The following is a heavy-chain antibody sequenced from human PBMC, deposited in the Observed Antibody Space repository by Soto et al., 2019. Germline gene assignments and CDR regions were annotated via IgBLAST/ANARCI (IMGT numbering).Heavy chain of an antibody. Sequence: SETLSLTCTVSGGSISSGGYYWSWIRQHPGKGLEWIGYIYYSGSTYYNPSLKSRVTISVDTSKNQFSLKLSSVTAADTAVYYCARVGTMVRGVRGDYYFDYWGQGTLVTVSS. CDR3: ARVGTMVRGVRGDYYFDY. D-gene: IGHD3-10*01. CDR1: GGSISSGGYY. J-gene: IGHJ4*02. V-gene: IGHV4-31*03. CDR2: IYYSGST.